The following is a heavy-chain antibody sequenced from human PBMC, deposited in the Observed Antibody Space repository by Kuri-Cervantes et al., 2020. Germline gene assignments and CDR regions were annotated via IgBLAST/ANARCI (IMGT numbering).Heavy chain of an antibody. V-gene: IGHV3-30*18. CDR3: AKHMVRGVHSYYYYGMDV. D-gene: IGHD3-10*01. CDR1: GFTFSSYG. CDR2: ISYDGSNK. Sequence: LSLTCAASGFTFSSYGMHWVRQAPGKGLEWVAVISYDGSNKYYADSVKGRFTISRDNAKNSLYLQMNSLRAEDTALYYCAKHMVRGVHSYYYYGMDVWGQGTTVTVSS. J-gene: IGHJ6*02.